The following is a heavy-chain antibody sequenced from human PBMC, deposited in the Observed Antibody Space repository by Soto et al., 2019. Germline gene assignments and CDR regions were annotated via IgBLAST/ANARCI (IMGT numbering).Heavy chain of an antibody. D-gene: IGHD3-22*01. Sequence: SETLSLTCAVSCGSITSSNWWSWVRQPPGKGLEWIGEIYHSGSTNYNPSLKSRVTISVDKSKNQFSLKLSSVTAADTAVYYCARSPDSSGYYPRRYYYGMDVWGQGTTVTVS. CDR1: CGSITSSNW. CDR3: ARSPDSSGYYPRRYYYGMDV. CDR2: IYHSGST. V-gene: IGHV4-4*02. J-gene: IGHJ6*02.